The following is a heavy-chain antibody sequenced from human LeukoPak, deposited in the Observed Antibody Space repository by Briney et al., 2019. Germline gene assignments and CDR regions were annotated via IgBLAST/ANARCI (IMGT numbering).Heavy chain of an antibody. CDR3: AKVSWLGTLPSYHFDS. CDR2: IRGTGTTT. J-gene: IGHJ4*02. CDR1: GFTFSDHA. Sequence: QPGGSLRLSCAASGFTFSDHAMSWVRQAPGKGLEWVSAIRGTGTTTFYAASVKGRFTISRDNSKNTADLQMNSLRAEDTAVYYCAKVSWLGTLPSYHFDSWGQGALVTVSS. V-gene: IGHV3-23*01. D-gene: IGHD6-19*01.